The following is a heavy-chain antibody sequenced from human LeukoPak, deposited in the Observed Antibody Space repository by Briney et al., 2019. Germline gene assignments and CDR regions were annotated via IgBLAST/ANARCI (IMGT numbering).Heavy chain of an antibody. CDR3: ARERDYTRFDY. Sequence: GASVKVSCKASGYTFTTYGVTWVRQAPGQGLEWMGWISAYNGNTNYAQKLQGRVTMTTDTSTSTAYMELRSLRSDDTAVYYCARERDYTRFDYWGQGTLVTVSS. CDR2: ISAYNGNT. V-gene: IGHV1-18*01. CDR1: GYTFTTYG. D-gene: IGHD4-11*01. J-gene: IGHJ4*02.